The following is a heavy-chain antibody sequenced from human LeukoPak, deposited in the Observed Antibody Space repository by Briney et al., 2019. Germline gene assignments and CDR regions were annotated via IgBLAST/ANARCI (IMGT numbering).Heavy chain of an antibody. D-gene: IGHD3-10*01. Sequence: GGSLRLSCAASGFTISSNYMSWVRQAPGKGLEWVSVIHSGGSTYYADSVKGRFTISRDNSKNTLYLQMNSLRGDDTAVYYCARDPEFHEGFDIWGQGTMVTVSS. V-gene: IGHV3-66*02. CDR1: GFTISSNY. J-gene: IGHJ3*02. CDR2: IHSGGST. CDR3: ARDPEFHEGFDI.